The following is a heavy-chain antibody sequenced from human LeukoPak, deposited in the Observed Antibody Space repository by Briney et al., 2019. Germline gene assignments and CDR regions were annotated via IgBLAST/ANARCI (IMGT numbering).Heavy chain of an antibody. J-gene: IGHJ3*02. CDR1: GGSFSGYY. CDR2: INHSGST. D-gene: IGHD3-22*01. Sequence: SETLSLTCAVYGGSFSGYYWSWIRQPPGKGLEWIGEINHSGSTNYNPSLKSRVTISVDTSKNQFSLKLSSVTAADTAVYYCARYFVYYDSSDAFDIWGQGTMVTVSS. CDR3: ARYFVYYDSSDAFDI. V-gene: IGHV4-34*01.